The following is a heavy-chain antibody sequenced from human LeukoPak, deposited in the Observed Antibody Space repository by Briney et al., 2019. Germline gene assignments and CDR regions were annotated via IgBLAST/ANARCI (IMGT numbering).Heavy chain of an antibody. CDR3: ARDLSDRRRALGY. D-gene: IGHD2/OR15-2a*01. V-gene: IGHV3-48*01. CDR2: ISSSSSTI. CDR1: GFTFSSYS. J-gene: IGHJ4*02. Sequence: GGSLRLSCAASGFTFSSYSMNWVRQAPGKGLEWVSYISSSSSTIYYSDSVKGRFTISRDNAKNSLYLQMSSLRAEDTAVYYCARDLSDRRRALGYWGQGTLVTVSS.